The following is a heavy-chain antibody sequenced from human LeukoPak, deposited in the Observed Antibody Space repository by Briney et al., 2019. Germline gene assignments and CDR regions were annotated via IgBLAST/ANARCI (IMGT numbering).Heavy chain of an antibody. V-gene: IGHV3-21*01. CDR2: ISSSSSYI. D-gene: IGHD1-7*01. Sequence: GGSLRLSCAASGFTFSSYSMNWVRQAPGKGLEWVSSISSSSSYIYYADSVKGRFTISRDNAKNSLYLQMNSLRAEDTAVYYCARLRDWNYAIDYWGQGTLVTVSS. CDR1: GFTFSSYS. J-gene: IGHJ4*02. CDR3: ARLRDWNYAIDY.